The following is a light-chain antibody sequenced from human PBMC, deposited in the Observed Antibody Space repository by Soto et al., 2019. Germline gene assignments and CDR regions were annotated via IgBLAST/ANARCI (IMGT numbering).Light chain of an antibody. J-gene: IGKJ4*01. CDR2: RAS. CDR3: QQYGSSPRT. V-gene: IGKV3-20*01. Sequence: EIGLTQSPGTLSLSPGERATLSCRASQSVSSDYLAWYQKKPGQTPKVLIYRASSRATGIPDRFSGSGSGTDFTLTISRLEPEDFAVYYCQQYGSSPRTFVGGTKVEI. CDR1: QSVSSDY.